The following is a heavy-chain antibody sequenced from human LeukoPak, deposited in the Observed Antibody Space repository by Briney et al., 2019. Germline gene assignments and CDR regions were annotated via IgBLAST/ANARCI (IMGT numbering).Heavy chain of an antibody. CDR3: ARVREGSSGWPLYYYYYYMDV. D-gene: IGHD6-19*01. J-gene: IGHJ6*03. CDR2: INWNGGST. Sequence: GTSLILSCAASGFTFDDYCMSWFLQPPGKGREWVSGINWNGGSTGYADSVKGRFTISRDNAKNSLYLQMNSLRAEDTALYYCARVREGSSGWPLYYYYYYMDVWGKGTPVTISS. CDR1: GFTFDDYC. V-gene: IGHV3-20*04.